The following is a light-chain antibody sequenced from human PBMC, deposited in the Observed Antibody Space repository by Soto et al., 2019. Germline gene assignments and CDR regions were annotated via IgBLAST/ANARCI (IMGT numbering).Light chain of an antibody. Sequence: EFVLAQSPGTLSLSPGERATLSCRASQSVSSNYLAWYQQKPGQAPRLLIYGASSRATGIPDRFSGSGSGTDFTLTISRLEPEDFAVYYCQQYGSSLLFGPGTKVDIK. V-gene: IGKV3-20*01. J-gene: IGKJ3*01. CDR3: QQYGSSLL. CDR2: GAS. CDR1: QSVSSNY.